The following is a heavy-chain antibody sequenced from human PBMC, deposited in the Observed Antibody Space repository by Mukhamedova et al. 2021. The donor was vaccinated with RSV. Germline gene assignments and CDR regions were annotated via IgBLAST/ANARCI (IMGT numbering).Heavy chain of an antibody. J-gene: IGHJ4*02. V-gene: IGHV4-34*01. D-gene: IGHD2-2*01. Sequence: QAPEKGLEWIGEINLSESTNYNPSLKSRLTISIDRSKNHFSLELRSVTAADTAIYYCARGPRRTSRLDFWGQGTLVTVSS. CDR2: INLSEST. CDR3: ARGPRRTSRLDF.